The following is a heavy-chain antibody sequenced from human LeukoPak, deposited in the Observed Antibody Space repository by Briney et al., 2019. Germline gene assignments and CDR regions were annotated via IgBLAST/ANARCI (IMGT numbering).Heavy chain of an antibody. CDR2: ISYDGSNK. J-gene: IGHJ3*02. D-gene: IGHD5-24*01. Sequence: PGGSLRLSCAASGFTFSSYAMHWVRQAPGKGLEWVAVISYDGSNKYYADSVKGRFTISRDNSKNTLYLQMNSLRAEDTAVYYCARNLKRWLPPGAFDIWGQGTMVTVSS. CDR1: GFTFSSYA. CDR3: ARNLKRWLPPGAFDI. V-gene: IGHV3-30*04.